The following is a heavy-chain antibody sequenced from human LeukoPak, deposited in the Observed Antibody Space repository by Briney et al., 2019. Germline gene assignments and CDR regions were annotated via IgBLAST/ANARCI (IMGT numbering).Heavy chain of an antibody. V-gene: IGHV4-59*08. CDR1: GGSISSDY. Sequence: PSETLSLTCAVSGGSISSDYWSWIRQPPGKGLEWIGYIYYSGITNYNPSLKSRVTISVDTSKNQFSLKPSSVTAADTAVYYCARLHYDSSGYYYFDYWGQGTLVTVSS. D-gene: IGHD3-22*01. J-gene: IGHJ4*02. CDR3: ARLHYDSSGYYYFDY. CDR2: IYYSGIT.